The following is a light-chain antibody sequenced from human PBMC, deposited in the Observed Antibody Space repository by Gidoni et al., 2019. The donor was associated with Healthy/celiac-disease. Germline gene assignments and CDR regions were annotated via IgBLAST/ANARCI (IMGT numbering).Light chain of an antibody. Sequence: EIVLTQSPATLSLSPGERATLSRRASQSVSSYLAWYQQKPGQAPRLLIYDASNRATGIPARFSGSGSGTDFTLTISSLEPEDFAVYYCQQRSNFFGGXTKVEIK. CDR2: DAS. CDR1: QSVSSY. V-gene: IGKV3-11*01. CDR3: QQRSNF. J-gene: IGKJ4*01.